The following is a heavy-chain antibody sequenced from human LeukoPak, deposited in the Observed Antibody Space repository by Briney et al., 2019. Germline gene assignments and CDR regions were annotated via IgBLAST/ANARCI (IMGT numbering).Heavy chain of an antibody. Sequence: NPSETLSLTCAVYGGSFSGYYWSWIRQPPGKGLEWIGEINHSGSTNYNPSLKSRVTISVDTSKNQFSLKLSSVTAADTAVYYCARGIPGSPYCGGDCYSGVDYWGQGTLVTVSS. CDR2: INHSGST. CDR1: GGSFSGYY. CDR3: ARGIPGSPYCGGDCYSGVDY. V-gene: IGHV4-34*01. D-gene: IGHD2-21*02. J-gene: IGHJ4*02.